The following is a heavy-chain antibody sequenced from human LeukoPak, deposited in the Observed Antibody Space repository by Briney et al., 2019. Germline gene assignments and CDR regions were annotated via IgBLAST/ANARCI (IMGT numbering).Heavy chain of an antibody. V-gene: IGHV3-30*02. CDR1: GFTFSSYG. J-gene: IGHJ4*02. D-gene: IGHD3-9*01. CDR3: AKDRPPYYDILTGYYLDY. CDR2: IRYDGSNK. Sequence: PGGSLRLSCAVSGFTFSSYGMHWVRQAPGKGLEWVAFIRYDGSNKYYADSVKGRFTISRDNSKNTLYLQMNSLRAEDTAVYYCAKDRPPYYDILTGYYLDYWGQGTLVTVSS.